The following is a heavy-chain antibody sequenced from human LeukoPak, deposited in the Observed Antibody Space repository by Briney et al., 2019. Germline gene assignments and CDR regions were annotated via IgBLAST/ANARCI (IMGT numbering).Heavy chain of an antibody. V-gene: IGHV3-23*01. CDR2: ISSSGSGT. Sequence: GGSLRLSCAASGFTFSSYAMSWVRQAPGKGLEWVSAISSSGSGTYYPDSVKGRFTISRDNSKNTLYLQMDSLRVEDTAVYYCAKVVNSGYYYYFDYWGQGTLVTVSS. CDR1: GFTFSSYA. D-gene: IGHD3-22*01. CDR3: AKVVNSGYYYYFDY. J-gene: IGHJ4*02.